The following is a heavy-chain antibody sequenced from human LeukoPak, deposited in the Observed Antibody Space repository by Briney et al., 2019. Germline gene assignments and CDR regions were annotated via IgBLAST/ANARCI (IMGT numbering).Heavy chain of an antibody. V-gene: IGHV4-4*02. CDR2: IYHSGST. CDR1: GGSISSSNW. J-gene: IGHJ4*02. CDR3: ARGACSGGSCYEFDY. Sequence: PSETLSLTCAVSGGSISSSNWWSWVRQPPGKGLEWIGEIYHSGSTNYNPSLKSRVTISVDKSKNQFSLKLSSVTAADTAVYYCARGACSGGSCYEFDYWGQGTLVTVSS. D-gene: IGHD2-15*01.